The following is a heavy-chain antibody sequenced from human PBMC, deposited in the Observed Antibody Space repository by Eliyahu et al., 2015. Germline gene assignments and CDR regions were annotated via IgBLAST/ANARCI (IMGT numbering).Heavy chain of an antibody. J-gene: IGHJ4*02. D-gene: IGHD3-22*01. CDR1: GFSLXTXGMX. Sequence: QVTLRESGPALVKPTQTLTLTCTFSGFSLXTXGMXXSWIRQPPGKALEWLARIDWDDDKYYSTSLKTRLTISKDTSKNQVVLTMTNMDPVDTATYYCARAYYHDSSAYYSFDYWGQGTLVTVSS. CDR2: IDWDDDK. CDR3: ARAYYHDSSAYYSFDY. V-gene: IGHV2-70*15.